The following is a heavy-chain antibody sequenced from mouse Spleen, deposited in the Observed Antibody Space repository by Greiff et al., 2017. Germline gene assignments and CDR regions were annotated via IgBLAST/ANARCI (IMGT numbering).Heavy chain of an antibody. CDR2: ISYSGST. J-gene: IGHJ4*01. CDR3: ARYPLTGTDAMDY. D-gene: IGHD4-1*01. CDR1: GDSITSGY. Sequence: EVMLVESGPSLVKPSQTLSLTCSVTGDSITSGYWNWIRKFPGNKLEYMGYISYSGSTYYNPSLKSRISITRDTSKNQYYLQLNSVTTEDTATYYCARYPLTGTDAMDYWGQGTSVTVSS. V-gene: IGHV3-8*02.